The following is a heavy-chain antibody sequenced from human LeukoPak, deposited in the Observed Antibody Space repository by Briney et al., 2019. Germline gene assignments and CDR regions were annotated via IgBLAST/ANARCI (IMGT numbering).Heavy chain of an antibody. CDR1: GYTFTGYY. V-gene: IGHV1-2*02. CDR3: ARAYCSSTSCYPVPGWALHLFDP. J-gene: IGHJ5*02. Sequence: ASVKVSCKASGYTFTGYYMHWVRQAPGQGLEWMGWINPNSGGTNYAQKFQGRVTMTRDTSISTAYMELSRLRSDDTAVYYCARAYCSSTSCYPVPGWALHLFDPWGQGTLVTVSS. D-gene: IGHD2-2*01. CDR2: INPNSGGT.